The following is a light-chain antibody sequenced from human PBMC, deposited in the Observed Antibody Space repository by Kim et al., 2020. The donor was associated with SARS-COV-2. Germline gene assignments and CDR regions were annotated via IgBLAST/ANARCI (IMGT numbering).Light chain of an antibody. J-gene: IGLJ2*01. CDR1: STDIGKYNT. CDR2: HVS. V-gene: IGLV2-14*03. CDR3: SSYISSTSLI. Sequence: QSALTQPASVSGSPGQSITISCTGRSTDIGKYNTVAWHQQHPGKTPKLILFHVSSRPSWISNRFSGSKSGNTASLTISGLQPDDEADYYCSSYISSTSLIFGGGTQLTVL.